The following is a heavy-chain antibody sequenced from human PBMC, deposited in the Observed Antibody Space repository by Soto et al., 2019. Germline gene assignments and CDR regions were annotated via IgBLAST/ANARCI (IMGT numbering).Heavy chain of an antibody. J-gene: IGHJ5*02. Sequence: XGALILSCSASGFTFSSYAMTWVRQAPGKGLEWVSAISGSGGSTYYADSVKGRFTISRDNSKNTLYLQMNSLRAEDTAVYYCAKDPVYSSRQGFDPWGQGTLVTVSS. D-gene: IGHD6-13*01. V-gene: IGHV3-23*01. CDR2: ISGSGGST. CDR3: AKDPVYSSRQGFDP. CDR1: GFTFSSYA.